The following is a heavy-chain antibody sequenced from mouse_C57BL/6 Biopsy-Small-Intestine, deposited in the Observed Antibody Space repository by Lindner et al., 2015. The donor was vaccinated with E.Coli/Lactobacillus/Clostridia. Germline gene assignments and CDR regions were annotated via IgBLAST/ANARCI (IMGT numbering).Heavy chain of an antibody. CDR1: GFTFSDYG. Sequence: VQLQESGGGLVKPGGSLKLSCAASGFTFSDYGMHWVRQAPEKGLEWVAYIDGGSSIICYADTLKGRFTISRDNAKNTLFLQMTSLRSEDTAMYYCSRGTGRGLDYWGQGTTLTVSS. J-gene: IGHJ2*01. D-gene: IGHD4-1*01. V-gene: IGHV5-17*01. CDR2: IDGGSSII. CDR3: SRGTGRGLDY.